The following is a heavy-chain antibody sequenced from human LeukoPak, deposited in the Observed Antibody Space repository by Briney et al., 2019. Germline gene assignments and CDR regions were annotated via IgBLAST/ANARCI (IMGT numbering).Heavy chain of an antibody. J-gene: IGHJ4*02. CDR3: ARLSPGYYLDY. CDR2: IYYSGST. D-gene: IGHD1-14*01. V-gene: IGHV4-59*08. CDR1: GGSISSYY. Sequence: SETLSLTCTVSGGSISSYYWSWIRQPPGKGLEWIGYIYYSGSTNYNPSLKSRVTISVDMSKNQFSLKLSSVTAADTAVYYCARLSPGYYLDYWGQGTLVTVSS.